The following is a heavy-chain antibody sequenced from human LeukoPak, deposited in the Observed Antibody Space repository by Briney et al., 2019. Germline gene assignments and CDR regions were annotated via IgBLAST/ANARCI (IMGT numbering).Heavy chain of an antibody. CDR2: IYPGDSDT. CDR3: ATDIVVVPAATRLAFDI. V-gene: IGHV5-51*01. CDR1: GYSFTSYW. D-gene: IGHD2-2*01. Sequence: GESLKISCKGSGYSFTSYWIGWVRQMPGKGLEWMGIIYPGDSDTRYSPSFQGQVTISADKSISTAYLQWSSLKASDTAMYYCATDIVVVPAATRLAFDIWGQGTMVTVSS. J-gene: IGHJ3*02.